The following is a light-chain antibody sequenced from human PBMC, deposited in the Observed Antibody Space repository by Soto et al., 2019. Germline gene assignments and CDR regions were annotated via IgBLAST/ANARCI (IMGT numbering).Light chain of an antibody. CDR3: QVFDDSVT. CDR2: GTS. CDR1: QIVDGAY. Sequence: EIVLTQSPGTLSLSPGERATLSCRASQIVDGAYLAWYQQRPGLSPRVLVYGTSNRATGVPDRFSGGGSGTDFTLTIRNLEPEDFAMYYCQVFDDSVTFGGGTKVEIQ. V-gene: IGKV3-20*01. J-gene: IGKJ4*01.